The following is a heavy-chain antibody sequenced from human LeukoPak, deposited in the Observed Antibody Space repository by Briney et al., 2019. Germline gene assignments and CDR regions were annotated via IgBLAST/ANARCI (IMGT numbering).Heavy chain of an antibody. CDR3: ASNPRLVFGLGDY. J-gene: IGHJ4*02. Sequence: GGSLRLSCAASGFTFSSYGMSWVRQAPGKGLEWVSAISGSGGSTYYADSVKGRFTISRDNSKNTLYLQMNSLRSEDTAVYYCASNPRLVFGLGDYWGQGTLVTVSS. V-gene: IGHV3-23*01. D-gene: IGHD3/OR15-3a*01. CDR2: ISGSGGST. CDR1: GFTFSSYG.